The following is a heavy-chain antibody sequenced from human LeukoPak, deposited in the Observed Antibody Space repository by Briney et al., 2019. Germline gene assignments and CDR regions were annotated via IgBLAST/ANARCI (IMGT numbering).Heavy chain of an antibody. Sequence: HPGGSLRLSCAASGFTFSNYWMSWVRQAPGKGLEWVANIKQDGSEKYYVDSVKGRFTISRDNAKNSLYLQMNSLSAEDTAVYYCARDKGCSSTSCHYYXXXGMDVWGQGTTVTVSS. V-gene: IGHV3-7*01. CDR1: GFTFSNYW. CDR3: ARDKGCSSTSCHYYXXXGMDV. CDR2: IKQDGSEK. D-gene: IGHD2-2*01. J-gene: IGHJ6*02.